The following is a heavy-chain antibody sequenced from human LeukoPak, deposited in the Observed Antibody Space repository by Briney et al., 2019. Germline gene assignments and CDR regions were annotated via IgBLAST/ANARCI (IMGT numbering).Heavy chain of an antibody. CDR2: ISAYNGNT. CDR1: GYTFTSYG. D-gene: IGHD1-14*01. J-gene: IGHJ4*02. Sequence: ASVKVSCKASGYTFTSYGISWVRQAPGQGLEWMGWISAYNGNTNYAQKLQGRVTMTTDTSTSTAYMELRSLRSDDTAVYYCARSEPLRPWYYLDYWGQGTLVTVSS. V-gene: IGHV1-18*01. CDR3: ARSEPLRPWYYLDY.